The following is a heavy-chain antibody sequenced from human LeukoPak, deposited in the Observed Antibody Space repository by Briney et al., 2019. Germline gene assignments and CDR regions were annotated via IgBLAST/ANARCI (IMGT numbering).Heavy chain of an antibody. CDR3: ARDQGYQLHEGFDY. CDR1: GGSISSYY. J-gene: IGHJ4*02. D-gene: IGHD2-2*01. CDR2: IYYSGSA. Sequence: SETLCLTCTVSGGSISSYYWGWIRQPPGKGLEWIGTIYYSGSAFYNPSLKSRVTISLDTSKSQFSLKLFSVTAADTAVYYCARDQGYQLHEGFDYWGQGTLVTVSS. V-gene: IGHV4-39*07.